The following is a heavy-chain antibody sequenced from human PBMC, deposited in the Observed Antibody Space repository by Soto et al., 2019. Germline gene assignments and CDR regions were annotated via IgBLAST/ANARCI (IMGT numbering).Heavy chain of an antibody. V-gene: IGHV4-59*01. CDR1: GGSISSYY. D-gene: IGHD3-22*01. CDR2: IYYSGST. CDR3: ARDYREIPHYDSSGYFDY. J-gene: IGHJ4*02. Sequence: NPSETLSLTCTVSGGSISSYYWSWIRQPPGKGLEWIGYIYYSGSTNYNPSLKSRVTISVDTSKNQFSLKLSSVTAADTAVYYCARDYREIPHYDSSGYFDYWGQGTLVTVSS.